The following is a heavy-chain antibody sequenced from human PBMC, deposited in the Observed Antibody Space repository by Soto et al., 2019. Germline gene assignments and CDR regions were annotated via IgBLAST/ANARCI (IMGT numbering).Heavy chain of an antibody. CDR3: ARSGYFPYYYYGMDV. CDR2: INPNSSGT. CDR1: GYTFTGYY. D-gene: IGHD3-3*01. V-gene: IGHV1-2*01. Sequence: ASVKVSCKASGYTFTGYYMHWVRQAPGQGLEWMGWINPNSSGTNYAQKYQGRDTNTADESTSTAYMELSSLRSEDTVVYYCARSGYFPYYYYGMDVWGQGTTVTVSS. J-gene: IGHJ6*02.